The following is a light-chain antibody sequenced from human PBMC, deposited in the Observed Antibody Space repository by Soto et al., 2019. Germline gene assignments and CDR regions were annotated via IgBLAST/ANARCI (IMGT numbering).Light chain of an antibody. Sequence: DIQMTQSPSTLSGSVGDRVTITCRASQTISSWLAWYQQKPGKAPKLLIYKASTLKSGVPSRFSGSGSGTEFTLTISSLQPDDFATYYCQHYKSYSEGFGQGTKVDLK. J-gene: IGKJ1*01. CDR2: KAS. CDR3: QHYKSYSEG. CDR1: QTISSW. V-gene: IGKV1-5*03.